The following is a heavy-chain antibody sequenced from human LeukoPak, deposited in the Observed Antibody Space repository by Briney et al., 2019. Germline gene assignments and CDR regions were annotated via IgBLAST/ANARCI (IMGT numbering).Heavy chain of an antibody. D-gene: IGHD3-9*01. CDR1: GYSFTTFH. CDR3: AREYILTGYPLDY. Sequence: ASVKVSCKTTGYSFTTFHINWVRQAPGQGLEWMGIISPSDGGTTYARKFQGRVTMTRDTSTSTVYMELSSLRSEDTAMYYCAREYILTGYPLDYWGQGTLVTVSS. V-gene: IGHV1-46*01. CDR2: ISPSDGGT. J-gene: IGHJ4*02.